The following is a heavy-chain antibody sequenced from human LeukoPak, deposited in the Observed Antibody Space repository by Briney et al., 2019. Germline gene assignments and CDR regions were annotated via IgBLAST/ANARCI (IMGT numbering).Heavy chain of an antibody. CDR1: GYTLTELS. CDR2: FDPEDGET. CDR3: ATPHPESVVMPFDY. J-gene: IGHJ4*02. V-gene: IGHV1-24*01. D-gene: IGHD3-22*01. Sequence: ASVKVSCKVSGYTLTELSMHWVRQAPGKGLEWMGGFDPEDGETIYAQKFQGRVTMTEDTSTDTAYMELSSLRSEDTAVYYCATPHPESVVMPFDYWGQGTLVTVSS.